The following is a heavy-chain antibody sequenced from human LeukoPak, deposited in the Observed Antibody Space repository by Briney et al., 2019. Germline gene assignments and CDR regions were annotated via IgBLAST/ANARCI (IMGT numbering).Heavy chain of an antibody. V-gene: IGHV1-69*13. CDR1: GGTFSSYA. D-gene: IGHD3-22*01. Sequence: SVKVSCKASGGTFSSYAISWVRQAPGQGLEWMGGIIPIFGTANYAQKFQGRVTITADESTSTAYMELSSLRSEDTAVYYCAGGSEDSSGYYYGGYWGQGTLVTVSS. J-gene: IGHJ4*02. CDR2: IIPIFGTA. CDR3: AGGSEDSSGYYYGGY.